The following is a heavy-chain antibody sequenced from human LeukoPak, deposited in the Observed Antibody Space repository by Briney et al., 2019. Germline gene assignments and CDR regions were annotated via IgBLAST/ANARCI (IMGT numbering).Heavy chain of an antibody. CDR1: GGSISNYY. CDR2: IYYSGTT. Sequence: SETLSLTCTVSGGSISNYYWSWIRQPPGKGLEWIGYIYYSGTTNYNLSLKSRVTISVDTSKNQFSLKLSSVTAADTAVYYCARGYGSGSYYAYYYYGMDVWGQGTTVTVSS. D-gene: IGHD3-10*01. V-gene: IGHV4-59*12. J-gene: IGHJ6*02. CDR3: ARGYGSGSYYAYYYYGMDV.